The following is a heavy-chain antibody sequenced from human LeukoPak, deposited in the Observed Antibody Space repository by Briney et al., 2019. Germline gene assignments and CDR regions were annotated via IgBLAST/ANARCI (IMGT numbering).Heavy chain of an antibody. CDR2: IYYSGST. J-gene: IGHJ5*02. V-gene: IGHV4-30-2*03. CDR1: GGSISSASYY. D-gene: IGHD3-10*01. Sequence: SQTLSLTCTVSGGSISSASYYWSWIRQPPGKGLEWIGSIYYSGSTYYNPSLKSRVTISVDTSKNQFSLKLSSVTAADTAVYYCARPGPNYYGSGSYWGFDPWGQGTLVTVSS. CDR3: ARPGPNYYGSGSYWGFDP.